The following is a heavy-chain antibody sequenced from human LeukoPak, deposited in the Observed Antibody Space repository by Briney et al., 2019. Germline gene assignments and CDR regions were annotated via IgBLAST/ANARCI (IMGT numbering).Heavy chain of an antibody. J-gene: IGHJ4*02. V-gene: IGHV3-23*01. D-gene: IGHD3-22*01. CDR3: ARGATWYYYDSSGYYFDY. CDR1: GFTFSSYA. CDR2: ISGSGGST. Sequence: GGSLRLSCAASGFTFSSYAMSWVRQAPGKGLEWVSAISGSGGSTYYADSVKGRFTISRDNSKNTLYLQMNSLRAEDTAVYYCARGATWYYYDSSGYYFDYWGQGTLVTVSS.